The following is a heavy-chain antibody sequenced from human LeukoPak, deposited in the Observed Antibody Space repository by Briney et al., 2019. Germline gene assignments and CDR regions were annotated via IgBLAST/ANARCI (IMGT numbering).Heavy chain of an antibody. D-gene: IGHD5-18*01. V-gene: IGHV3-21*01. Sequence: GGSLRLSCAASGFTFSGYSMNWVRQAPGKGLEWVSSLSSSSSYIYYADSVKGRFTISRDNAKNSLYLQMNSLRAEDTAVYYCARVNTAMVTAEIDYWGQGTLVTVSS. CDR3: ARVNTAMVTAEIDY. CDR1: GFTFSGYS. J-gene: IGHJ4*02. CDR2: LSSSSSYI.